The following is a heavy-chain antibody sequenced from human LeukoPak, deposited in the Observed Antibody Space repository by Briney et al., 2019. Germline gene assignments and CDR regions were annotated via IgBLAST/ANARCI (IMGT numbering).Heavy chain of an antibody. J-gene: IGHJ4*02. D-gene: IGHD3-10*01. CDR2: INRSGST. V-gene: IGHV4-34*01. CDR3: ATIMVRGVITDDY. CDR1: GGSFSGYY. Sequence: SETLSLTCAVYGGSFSGYYWSWIRQPPGKGLEWIGEINRSGSTNYNPSLKSRVTISVDTSKNQFSLKLSSVTAADTAVYYCATIMVRGVITDDYWGQGTLVTVSS.